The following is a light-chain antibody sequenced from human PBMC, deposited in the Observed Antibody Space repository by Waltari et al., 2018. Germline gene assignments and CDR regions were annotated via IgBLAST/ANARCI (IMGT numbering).Light chain of an antibody. CDR3: QTWATGIRV. CDR2: LNSDGSH. V-gene: IGLV4-69*01. Sequence: QLVLTQSPSASASLGASVKLTCTLSSGHSSHAIAWHQQQPEKGPRYLMRLNSDGSHTKGDGIPHRFSGSSSGAERYLTISSLQSEDEADYYCQTWATGIRVFGGGTKLTVL. J-gene: IGLJ2*01. CDR1: SGHSSHA.